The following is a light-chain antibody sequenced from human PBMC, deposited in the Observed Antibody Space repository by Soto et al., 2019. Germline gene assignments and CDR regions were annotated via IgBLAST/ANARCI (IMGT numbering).Light chain of an antibody. CDR3: QQYRSSQNT. V-gene: IGKV3-20*01. CDR2: GAS. CDR1: QSVTY. Sequence: ELVLPQSPGTLSLSPGERATLYCRASQSVTYLAWYRQKPGQTPRLLIYGASIRDTGIPDRFSGSGSETDFTLTIISLEAEYFAVYYWQQYRSSQNTFGQGPTLEIK. J-gene: IGKJ2*01.